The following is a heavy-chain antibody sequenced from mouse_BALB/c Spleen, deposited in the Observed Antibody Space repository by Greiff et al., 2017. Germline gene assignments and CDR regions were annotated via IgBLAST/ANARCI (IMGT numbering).Heavy chain of an antibody. CDR2: ISSGGSYT. Sequence: EVKVVESGGGLVKPGGSLKLSCAASGFTFSSYTMSWVRQTPEKRLEWVATISSGGSYTYYPDSVKGRFTISRDNAKNTLYLQMSSLKSEDTAMYYCTREGNSLTGGLAYWGQGTLVTVSA. CDR3: TREGNSLTGGLAY. J-gene: IGHJ3*01. D-gene: IGHD4-1*01. CDR1: GFTFSSYT. V-gene: IGHV5-6-4*01.